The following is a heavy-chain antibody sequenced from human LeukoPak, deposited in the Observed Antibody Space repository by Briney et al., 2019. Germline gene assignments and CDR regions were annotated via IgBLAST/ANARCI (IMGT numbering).Heavy chain of an antibody. D-gene: IGHD6-13*01. Sequence: GGSLRLSCAASGFTFSSYGMHWVRQAPGKGLEWVAVISYDGSNKYYADSVKGRFTISRDNSKNTLYLQMNSLRAEDTAVYYCAKVTYSSSWHTIDYWGQGTLVTVSS. CDR1: GFTFSSYG. CDR3: AKVTYSSSWHTIDY. CDR2: ISYDGSNK. V-gene: IGHV3-30*18. J-gene: IGHJ4*02.